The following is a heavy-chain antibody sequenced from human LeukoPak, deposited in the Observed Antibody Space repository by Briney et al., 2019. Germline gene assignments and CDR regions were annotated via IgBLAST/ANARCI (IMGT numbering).Heavy chain of an antibody. Sequence: GGSLRLSCAASGFTFSTYCMNWVRQAPAKGLEWVSCISSGGGSIYYADAVKGRFTISRDNAKNSLYLQMNSLRDESRAVYYCARDQNWAPDYWGKGTLVTV. CDR1: GFTFSTYC. D-gene: IGHD7-27*01. J-gene: IGHJ4*02. V-gene: IGHV3-48*02. CDR2: ISSGGGSI. CDR3: ARDQNWAPDY.